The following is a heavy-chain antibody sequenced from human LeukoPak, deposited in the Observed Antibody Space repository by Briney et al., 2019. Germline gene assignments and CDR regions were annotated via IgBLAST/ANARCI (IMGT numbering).Heavy chain of an antibody. D-gene: IGHD3-22*01. Sequence: GGSLRLSCAASGFTFSIYAMTWVRQAPGKGLEWVSGMSGSGGSTYYADSVKGRFTISRDNSKNTLYLQMNSLRAEDTAVYYCAKALRITMIVVVSSPDWGQGTLVTVSS. CDR3: AKALRITMIVVVSSPD. V-gene: IGHV3-23*01. CDR1: GFTFSIYA. CDR2: MSGSGGST. J-gene: IGHJ4*02.